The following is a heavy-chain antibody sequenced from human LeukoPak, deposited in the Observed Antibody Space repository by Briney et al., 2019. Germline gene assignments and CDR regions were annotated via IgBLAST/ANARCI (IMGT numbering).Heavy chain of an antibody. CDR3: AKSTYYYDSSGRLDY. CDR1: GFTFSSYG. J-gene: IGHJ4*02. D-gene: IGHD3-22*01. V-gene: IGHV3-30*18. CDR2: ISYDGSNK. Sequence: GGSLRLSCAASGFTFSSYGMHWVRQAPGKGLEWMAVISYDGSNKYYADSVKGRFTISRDNSKNTLYLQMNSLRAEDTAVYYCAKSTYYYDSSGRLDYGAQGTLATFPS.